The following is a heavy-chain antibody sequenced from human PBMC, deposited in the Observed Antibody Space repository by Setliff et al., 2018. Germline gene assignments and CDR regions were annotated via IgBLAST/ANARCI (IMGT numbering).Heavy chain of an antibody. J-gene: IGHJ6*02. V-gene: IGHV1-69*05. CDR2: IIPIFGTA. Sequence: ASVKVSCKTSGGTFSSYAISWVRQAPGQGLEWMGGIIPIFGTANYAQKFQGRVTITTDESTSTAYMELSSLRSEDTAVYYCARAGTTIFGVVTSPNYGMDVWGQGTTVTVSS. CDR1: GGTFSSYA. CDR3: ARAGTTIFGVVTSPNYGMDV. D-gene: IGHD3-3*01.